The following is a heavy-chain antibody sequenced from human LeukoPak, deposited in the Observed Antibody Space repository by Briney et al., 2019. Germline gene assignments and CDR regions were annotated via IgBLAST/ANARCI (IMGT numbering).Heavy chain of an antibody. J-gene: IGHJ5*02. Sequence: GGSLRLSCAASGFTFSSYAMSWVRQAPGKGLEWVSAISGSGGSTYYADSVKGRFTISRDNSKNTLYLQMNSLRAEDTAVYYCAKDHEDIVVVVAAWDWFDPWGQGTLVTVSS. D-gene: IGHD2-15*01. CDR3: AKDHEDIVVVVAAWDWFDP. CDR1: GFTFSSYA. V-gene: IGHV3-23*01. CDR2: ISGSGGST.